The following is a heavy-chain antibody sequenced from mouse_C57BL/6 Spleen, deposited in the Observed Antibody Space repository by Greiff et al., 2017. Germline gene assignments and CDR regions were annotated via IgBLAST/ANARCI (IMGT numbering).Heavy chain of an antibody. CDR3: ASYYGSSYYFDY. V-gene: IGHV5-17*01. CDR2: ISSGSSTI. Sequence: DVKLVESGGGLVKPGGSLKLSCAASGFTFSDYGMHWVRQAPEKGLEWVAYISSGSSTIYYADPVKGRFTISRDNAKNTLCLQMTSLRSEDTAMYYCASYYGSSYYFDYWGQGTTLTVSS. CDR1: GFTFSDYG. D-gene: IGHD1-1*01. J-gene: IGHJ2*01.